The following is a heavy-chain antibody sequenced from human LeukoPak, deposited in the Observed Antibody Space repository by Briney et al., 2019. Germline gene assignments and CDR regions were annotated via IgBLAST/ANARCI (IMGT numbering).Heavy chain of an antibody. D-gene: IGHD3-10*01. CDR1: GFTFSNYA. Sequence: GGSLRLSCAASGFTFSNYAMSWVRQAPGKGLEWVSAISGSASSTYHADSVKGRFTISRDNAKNSLYLQMNSLRAEDTAVYYCASLYGSGPNWFDPWGQGTLVTVSS. CDR2: ISGSASST. CDR3: ASLYGSGPNWFDP. J-gene: IGHJ5*02. V-gene: IGHV3-23*01.